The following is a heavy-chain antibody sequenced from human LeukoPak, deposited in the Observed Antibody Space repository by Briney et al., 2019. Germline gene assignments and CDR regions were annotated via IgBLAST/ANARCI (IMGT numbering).Heavy chain of an antibody. Sequence: GGSLRLSCAASGFTFSSYAMSWVRQAPGKGLEWVSAISGSGGSTYYADSVRGRFTISRDNSKNTLYLLMNSLTADDTAVYYCAKDSQQSSSAYYYFDSWGQGTLVTVSS. V-gene: IGHV3-23*01. CDR1: GFTFSSYA. CDR2: ISGSGGST. CDR3: AKDSQQSSSAYYYFDS. J-gene: IGHJ4*02. D-gene: IGHD6-13*01.